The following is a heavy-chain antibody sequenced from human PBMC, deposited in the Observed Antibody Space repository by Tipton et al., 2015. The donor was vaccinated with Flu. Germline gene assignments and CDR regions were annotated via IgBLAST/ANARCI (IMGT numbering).Heavy chain of an antibody. CDR2: IYHSGTT. CDR1: GYSIRSAYY. D-gene: IGHD4-11*01. V-gene: IGHV4-38-2*01. CDR3: ARRDYSNYVSDPKSCFDP. Sequence: TLSLTCSVSGYSIRSAYYWGWVRRPPGKGLEWIGTIYHSGTTYYNPSLKSRLTISVDRSKNQFSLKVFSVTAADTAVYYGARRDYSNYVSDPKSCFDPWGQGILVTVSS. J-gene: IGHJ5*02.